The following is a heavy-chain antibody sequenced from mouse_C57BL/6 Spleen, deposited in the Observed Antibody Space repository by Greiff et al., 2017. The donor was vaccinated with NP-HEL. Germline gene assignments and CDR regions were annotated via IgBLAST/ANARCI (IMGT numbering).Heavy chain of an antibody. J-gene: IGHJ2*01. CDR3: ARPQFTTVVATDYFDY. CDR1: GYTFTSYW. V-gene: IGHV1-53*01. D-gene: IGHD1-1*01. Sequence: QVQLQQPGTELVKPGASVKLSCKASGYTFTSYWMHWVKQRPGQGLEWIGNINPSNGGTNYNEKFKSKATLTVDKSSSTAYMQLSSLTSEDSAVYYCARPQFTTVVATDYFDYWGQGTTLTVSS. CDR2: INPSNGGT.